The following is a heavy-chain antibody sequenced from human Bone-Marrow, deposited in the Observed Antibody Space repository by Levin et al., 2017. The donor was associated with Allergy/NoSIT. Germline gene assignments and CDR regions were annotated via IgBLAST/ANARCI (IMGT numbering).Heavy chain of an antibody. Sequence: GESLKISCAASGFTFSSYAMHWVRQAPGKGLEWVAVISYDGSNKYYADSVKGRFTISRDNSKNTLYLQMNSLRAEDTAVYYCARDHYGDYGTAFDYWGQGTLVTVSS. J-gene: IGHJ4*02. V-gene: IGHV3-30-3*01. CDR1: GFTFSSYA. D-gene: IGHD4-17*01. CDR3: ARDHYGDYGTAFDY. CDR2: ISYDGSNK.